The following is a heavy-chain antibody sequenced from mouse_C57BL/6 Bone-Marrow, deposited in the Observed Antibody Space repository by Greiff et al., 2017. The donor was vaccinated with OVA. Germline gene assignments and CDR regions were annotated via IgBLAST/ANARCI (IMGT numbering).Heavy chain of an antibody. V-gene: IGHV1-4*01. CDR3: ARTLKYYAMDY. CDR1: GYTFTSYT. D-gene: IGHD6-1*01. Sequence: VKLMESGAELARPGASVKMSCKASGYTFTSYTMHWVKQRPGQGLEWIGYINPSSGYTKYNQKFKDKATLTADKSSSTAYMQLSSLTSEDSAVYYCARTLKYYAMDYWGQGTSVTVSS. CDR2: INPSSGYT. J-gene: IGHJ4*01.